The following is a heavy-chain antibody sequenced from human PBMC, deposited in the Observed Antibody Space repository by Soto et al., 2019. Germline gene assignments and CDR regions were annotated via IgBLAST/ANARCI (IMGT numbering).Heavy chain of an antibody. V-gene: IGHV4-30-4*01. J-gene: IGHJ5*02. D-gene: IGHD6-13*01. CDR1: GGSISSGDYY. CDR3: ARGQQLDLNWFDP. Sequence: SETLSLTCTVSGGSISSGDYYWSWIRQPPGKGLEWIGYIYYSGSTYYNPSLKSRVTISVDTSKNQFSLKLSSVTAADTAVYYCARGQQLDLNWFDPWGQGTLVTVSS. CDR2: IYYSGST.